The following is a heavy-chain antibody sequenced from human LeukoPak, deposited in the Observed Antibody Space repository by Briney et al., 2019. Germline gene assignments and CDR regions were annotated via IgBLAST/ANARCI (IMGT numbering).Heavy chain of an antibody. V-gene: IGHV3-48*03. D-gene: IGHD3-10*01. Sequence: GSLRLSCAASGFTFSTYEMNWVRQAPGKGLEWVSHISGSGSTIYYADSVKGRFTISRDNAKNSLYLQMNSLRAEDTAVYYCARDPSLWFGDNYWGQGTLVTVSS. CDR2: ISGSGSTI. CDR3: ARDPSLWFGDNY. CDR1: GFTFSTYE. J-gene: IGHJ4*02.